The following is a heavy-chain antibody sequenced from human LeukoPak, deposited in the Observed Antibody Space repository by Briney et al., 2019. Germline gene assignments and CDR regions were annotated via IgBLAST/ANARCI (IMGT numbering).Heavy chain of an antibody. D-gene: IGHD3/OR15-3a*01. CDR3: AKNMGSTGYYTTDY. V-gene: IGHV3-23*01. Sequence: GGSLRLSCVASGFTFSEYAMSWVRQAPGKGLEWVSVISDPGGSTYYADSVKGRFTISRDNSKNTLYLQMNSLRAEDTAVYYRAKNMGSTGYYTTDYWGQGTLVTVSS. CDR1: GFTFSEYA. CDR2: ISDPGGST. J-gene: IGHJ4*02.